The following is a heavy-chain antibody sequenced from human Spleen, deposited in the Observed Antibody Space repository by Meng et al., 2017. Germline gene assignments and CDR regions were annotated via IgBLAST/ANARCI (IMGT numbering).Heavy chain of an antibody. V-gene: IGHV1-18*01. CDR1: GYTFSNYG. CDR3: ARDVGGSYYLDYWFDP. Sequence: ASVKVSCKASGYTFSNYGITWVRQAPGQSLEWMGWISAHNGNTNYAQKFQDRVTMTTDTSTNTAFMELRSLRSDGTAVYYCARDVGGSYYLDYWFDPWGQGNRVNGAS. D-gene: IGHD1-26*01. CDR2: ISAHNGNT. J-gene: IGHJ5*01.